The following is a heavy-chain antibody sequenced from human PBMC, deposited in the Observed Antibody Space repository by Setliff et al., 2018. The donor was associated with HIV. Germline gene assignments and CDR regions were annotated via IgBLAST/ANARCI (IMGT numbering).Heavy chain of an antibody. V-gene: IGHV1-69*05. J-gene: IGHJ4*02. Sequence: SVKVSCKASGGTFSSYAISWVRQAPGQGLEWMGGIIPIFGTANYAQKFQCRVTITTDESTSTAYMELSSLRSEDTAVYYCARAKRVDTATTYYDYWGQGTLVTVSS. CDR1: GGTFSSYA. CDR2: IIPIFGTA. CDR3: ARAKRVDTATTYYDY. D-gene: IGHD5-18*01.